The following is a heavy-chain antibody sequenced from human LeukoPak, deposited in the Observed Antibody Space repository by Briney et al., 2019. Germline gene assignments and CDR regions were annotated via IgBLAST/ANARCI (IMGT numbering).Heavy chain of an antibody. J-gene: IGHJ4*02. CDR2: IYSGRNT. V-gene: IGHV4-4*07. CDR3: AREHKDYDGDGYYYGY. Sequence: PSETLSLTCTVSGGSISSYYWSWIRQPAGKGLEWIGRIYSGRNTDHNPSLKSRATMSLDSSKNQFSLRLTSVAAADTAVYYCAREHKDYDGDGYYYGYWGQGTLVTVSS. CDR1: GGSISSYY. D-gene: IGHD2-21*02.